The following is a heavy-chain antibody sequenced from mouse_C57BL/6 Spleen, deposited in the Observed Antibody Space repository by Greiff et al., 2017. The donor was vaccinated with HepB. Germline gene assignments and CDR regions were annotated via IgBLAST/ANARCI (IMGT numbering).Heavy chain of an antibody. D-gene: IGHD1-1*01. J-gene: IGHJ2*01. CDR3: ARYYGSSYPYYFDY. CDR2: INPYNGGT. CDR1: GYTFTDYY. V-gene: IGHV1-19*01. Sequence: VQLQQSGPVLVKPGASVKMSCKASGYTFTDYYMNWVKQSHGKSLEWIGVINPYNGGTSYNQKFKGKATLTVDKSSSTAYMELNSLTSEDSAVYYCARYYGSSYPYYFDYWGQGTTLTVSS.